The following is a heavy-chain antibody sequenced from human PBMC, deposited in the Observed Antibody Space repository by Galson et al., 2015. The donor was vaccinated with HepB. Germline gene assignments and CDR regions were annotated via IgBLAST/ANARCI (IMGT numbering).Heavy chain of an antibody. Sequence: SVKVSCKASGYTFTGYYMHWVRQAPGQGLEWMGRINPNSGGTNYAQKFQGRVTMTRDTSISTAYLELSRLRSDDTAVYYCARDPRRWDSVVVPAAMVFGGGMDVWGQGTTVTVSS. CDR3: ARDPRRWDSVVVPAAMVFGGGMDV. D-gene: IGHD2-2*01. V-gene: IGHV1-2*06. CDR2: INPNSGGT. CDR1: GYTFTGYY. J-gene: IGHJ6*02.